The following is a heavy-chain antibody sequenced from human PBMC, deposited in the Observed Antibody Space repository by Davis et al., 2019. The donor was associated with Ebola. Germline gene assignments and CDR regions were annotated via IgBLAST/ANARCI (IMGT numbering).Heavy chain of an antibody. V-gene: IGHV4-31*03. J-gene: IGHJ6*02. CDR1: GGSISSGGYY. Sequence: SETLSLTCTVSGGSISSGGYYWSWIRQHPGKGLEWIGYIYYSGSTYYNPSPKSRVTISVDTSKNQFSLKLSSVTAADTAVYYCARDRRDYDFWSGYSYYYYYGMDVWGQGTTVTVSS. D-gene: IGHD3-3*01. CDR3: ARDRRDYDFWSGYSYYYYYGMDV. CDR2: IYYSGST.